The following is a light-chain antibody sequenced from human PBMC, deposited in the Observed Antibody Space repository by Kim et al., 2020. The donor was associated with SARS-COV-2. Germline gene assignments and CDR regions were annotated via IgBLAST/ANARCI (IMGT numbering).Light chain of an antibody. CDR3: QQYNMYPWT. CDR1: QSISGW. CDR2: HAS. V-gene: IGKV1-5*01. Sequence: ASVGDSVSITCRASQSISGWLAWYQQKPGKAPNLLIYHASNLESGVPSRCSGSGSGTEFTLIISNLQPDDFATYYCQQYNMYPWTFGQGTKVDIK. J-gene: IGKJ1*01.